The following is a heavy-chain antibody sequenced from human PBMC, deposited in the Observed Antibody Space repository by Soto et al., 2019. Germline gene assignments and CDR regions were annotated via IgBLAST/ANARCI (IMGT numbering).Heavy chain of an antibody. CDR2: MNPNRGNT. CDR3: ARVVVTTVVTHYAMDV. D-gene: IGHD4-17*01. Sequence: QVQLVQSGAEVKKPGASVKISCKASGYTFTSYDINWVRQATGQGLEWMGWMNPNRGNTGYAQKFQGRVHMTRNTSIITANMELSSMRSEDTVVYYCARVVVTTVVTHYAMDVWGQGTTVTVSS. J-gene: IGHJ6*02. CDR1: GYTFTSYD. V-gene: IGHV1-8*01.